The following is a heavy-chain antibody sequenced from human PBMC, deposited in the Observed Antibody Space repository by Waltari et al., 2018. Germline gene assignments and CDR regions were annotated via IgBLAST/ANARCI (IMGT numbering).Heavy chain of an antibody. CDR1: GFSLSTSGVG. CDR2: IYWKEDE. V-gene: IGHV2-5*01. CDR3: AHSVGIVPHYYYMDV. J-gene: IGHJ6*03. D-gene: IGHD2-21*01. Sequence: QITLKESGPTLVKPTETLTLTCTFSGFSLSTSGVGVGWIRQPPGKALEWLGLIYWKEDEGYRPSLKSRLTITKDTSKNQVVVTMTNMEPVDTATYYCAHSVGIVPHYYYMDVWGKGTTITVSS.